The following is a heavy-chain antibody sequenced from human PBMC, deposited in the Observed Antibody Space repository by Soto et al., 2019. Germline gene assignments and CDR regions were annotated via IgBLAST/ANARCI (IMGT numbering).Heavy chain of an antibody. V-gene: IGHV3-30*03. CDR3: PRDFGLGADAPFFFDY. CDR2: RSYDGMNI. D-gene: IGHD1-26*01. J-gene: IGHJ4*02. Sequence: GGSLRLCCAASGFTFSNYGMTWVRQAPGKVLDWVAVRSYDGMNIYYAYSVKGRFTISIDNSNNTVYLQMNSLRAEDTALYYCPRDFGLGADAPFFFDYLGQGPPVTVSS. CDR1: GFTFSNYG.